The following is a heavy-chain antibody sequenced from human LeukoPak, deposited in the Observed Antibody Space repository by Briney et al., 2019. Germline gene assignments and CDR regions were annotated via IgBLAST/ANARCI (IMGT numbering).Heavy chain of an antibody. CDR3: AKDSFVSAPRRLFDY. CDR1: GFTFSVFG. CDR2: FSSDGSDE. D-gene: IGHD5/OR15-5a*01. J-gene: IGHJ4*02. V-gene: IGHV3-30*18. Sequence: PGGSLKLSCAASGFTFSVFGMHWVRQAPGKGLEWVTTFSSDGSDEYYADSVKGRFTVSRDFSKNMVYLQMNSLRVEDTAVYYCAKDSFVSAPRRLFDYWGQGTPVSVSS.